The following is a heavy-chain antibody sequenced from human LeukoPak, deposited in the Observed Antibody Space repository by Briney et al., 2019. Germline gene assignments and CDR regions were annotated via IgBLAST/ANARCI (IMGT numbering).Heavy chain of an antibody. CDR2: IYYSGNT. CDR1: GDSINTKSYY. D-gene: IGHD5-18*01. CDR3: ARHSYGTFDY. Sequence: ASETLSLTCTVSGDSINTKSYYWGWIRQPPGKGLEWIGSIYYSGNTYYNPSLKSRVTLSIDTSKNQFSLRLRSVTAADTAVYYCARHSYGTFDYWGQGTLVTVSS. V-gene: IGHV4-39*01. J-gene: IGHJ4*02.